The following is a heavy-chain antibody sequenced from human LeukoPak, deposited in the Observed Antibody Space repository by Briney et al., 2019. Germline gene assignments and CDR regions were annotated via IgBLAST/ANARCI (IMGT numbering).Heavy chain of an antibody. J-gene: IGHJ4*02. Sequence: PGGSLRLSCAASGFTFSSYGMHWVRQAPGKGLVWVSRINSDGSSTSYADSVKGRFTISRDNAKNTLYLQMNSLRAEDTAVYYCARSAWVDYFDYWGQGTLVTVSS. CDR1: GFTFSSYG. CDR2: INSDGSST. V-gene: IGHV3-74*01. CDR3: ARSAWVDYFDY. D-gene: IGHD2-15*01.